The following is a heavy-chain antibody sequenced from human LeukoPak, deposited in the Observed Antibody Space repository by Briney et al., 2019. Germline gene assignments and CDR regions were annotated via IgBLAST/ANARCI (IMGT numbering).Heavy chain of an antibody. D-gene: IGHD2-2*03. V-gene: IGHV3-23*01. CDR2: ISGSGGRT. Sequence: GGSLRLSCAASGFTFSSYAMSWVRQAPGKGLEWVSSISGSGGRTHYADSVRGRFTISRDNSKNTLYLQMDSLRAEDTAVYYCAKDSGWILFDDWGQGTLVTVSS. CDR3: AKDSGWILFDD. J-gene: IGHJ4*02. CDR1: GFTFSSYA.